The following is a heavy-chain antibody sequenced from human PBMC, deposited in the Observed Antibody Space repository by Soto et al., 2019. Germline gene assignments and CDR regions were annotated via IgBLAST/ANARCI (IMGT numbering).Heavy chain of an antibody. J-gene: IGHJ4*02. CDR3: VGEVGFQLIY. CDR2: ITSSSGT. Sequence: EVQLVESGGGLVQPGGSLRLSCAASGFTFSTHSMNWVRQAPGKGLEWISYITSSSGTMYADSVKSRLTISRENAKNSLYLQMNSLRAEDTAVYFCVGEVGFQLIYWGQGTLVTVSS. CDR1: GFTFSTHS. V-gene: IGHV3-48*01. D-gene: IGHD2-2*01.